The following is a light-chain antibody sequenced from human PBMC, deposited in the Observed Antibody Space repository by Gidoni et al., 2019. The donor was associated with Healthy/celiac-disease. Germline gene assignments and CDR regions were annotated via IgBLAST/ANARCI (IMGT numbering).Light chain of an antibody. Sequence: EIVLPQSPSTLSLSPGERSTLSCMARQRVRRYLAWYQQKPGQAPKLLIYDAANRATGIPARFSGSGSGTDFTLTISSLEPEDFAVYYCQQRSNWPTITFGQGTRLEIK. CDR3: QQRSNWPTIT. CDR2: DAA. V-gene: IGKV3-11*01. J-gene: IGKJ5*01. CDR1: QRVRRY.